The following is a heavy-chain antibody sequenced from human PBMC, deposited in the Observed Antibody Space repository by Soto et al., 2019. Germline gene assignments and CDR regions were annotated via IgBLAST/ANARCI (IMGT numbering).Heavy chain of an antibody. Sequence: GGSLRLSCAASGFTVRINYMSWVRQAPGKGLEWVSAISSDGGTYYTDSVKGRFAISRDISKNTLYLQMNSLTAEDTAIYYCARDVITVAGTADYWGQGTLVTVSS. J-gene: IGHJ4*02. CDR1: GFTVRINY. CDR2: ISSDGGT. CDR3: ARDVITVAGTADY. D-gene: IGHD6-19*01. V-gene: IGHV3-53*01.